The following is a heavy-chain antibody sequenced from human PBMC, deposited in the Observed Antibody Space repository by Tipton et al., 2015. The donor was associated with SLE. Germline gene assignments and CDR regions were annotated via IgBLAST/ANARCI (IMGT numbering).Heavy chain of an antibody. CDR3: ARLGIAVAGPTDY. D-gene: IGHD6-19*01. Sequence: TLSLTCTVSGGSISSSSYYWGWIRQPPGKGLEWIGSIYYSGSTYYNPSLKSRVTISVDTSKNQFSLKLSSVTAADTAVYYCARLGIAVAGPTDYWGQGTLATVSS. CDR1: GGSISSSSYY. CDR2: IYYSGST. V-gene: IGHV4-39*07. J-gene: IGHJ4*02.